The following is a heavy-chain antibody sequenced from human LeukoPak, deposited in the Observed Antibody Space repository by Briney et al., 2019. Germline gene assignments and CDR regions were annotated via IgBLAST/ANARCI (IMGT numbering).Heavy chain of an antibody. CDR1: GFTFDDYA. J-gene: IGHJ4*02. V-gene: IGHV3-9*01. D-gene: IGHD6-19*01. CDR2: ISWNSVSI. Sequence: PGRSLRLSCAASGFTFDDYAMHWVRQAPGKGLEWVSGISWNSVSIGYADSVKGRFTISRDNAKNSLYLQMDSLRAEDTALYYCAKDMRRGIAVAGLDYWGQETLVTVSS. CDR3: AKDMRRGIAVAGLDY.